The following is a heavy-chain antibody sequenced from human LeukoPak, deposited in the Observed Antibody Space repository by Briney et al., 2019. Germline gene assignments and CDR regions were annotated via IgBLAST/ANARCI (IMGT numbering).Heavy chain of an antibody. D-gene: IGHD6-13*01. CDR2: FDPKDGET. Sequence: GASVKVSCKVSGYTLTELSMHWVRQAPGKGLEWMGGFDPKDGETIYAQKFQGRVTMTEDTSTDTAYMELSSLRSEDTAVYYCATDYGSSWYKGYYYYGMDVWGQGTMVTVSS. V-gene: IGHV1-24*01. J-gene: IGHJ6*02. CDR1: GYTLTELS. CDR3: ATDYGSSWYKGYYYYGMDV.